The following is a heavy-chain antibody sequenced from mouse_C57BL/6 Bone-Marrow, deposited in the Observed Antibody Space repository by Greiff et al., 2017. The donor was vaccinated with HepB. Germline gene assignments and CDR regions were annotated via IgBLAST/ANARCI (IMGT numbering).Heavy chain of an antibody. J-gene: IGHJ1*03. V-gene: IGHV5-9-1*02. D-gene: IGHD1-1*01. Sequence: EVQLQESGEGLVKPGGSLKLSCAASGFTFSSYAMSWVRQTPEKRLEWVAYISSGGDYIYYADTVKGRFTISRDNARNTLYLQMSSLKSEDTAMYYCTRDPYYYGSSYSWYFDVWGTGTTVTVSS. CDR2: ISSGGDYI. CDR1: GFTFSSYA. CDR3: TRDPYYYGSSYSWYFDV.